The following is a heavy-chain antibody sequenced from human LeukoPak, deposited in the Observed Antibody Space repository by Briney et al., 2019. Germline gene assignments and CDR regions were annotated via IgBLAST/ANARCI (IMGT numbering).Heavy chain of an antibody. J-gene: IGHJ6*02. CDR3: ATVDTAMVTGDYYYYYYGMDV. Sequence: PGTSLRLSCAASGFTFSSFGLHWVRQAPGKGLEWVAVIWYDGNRKYYGDSVKGRFTISRVNSKNTLYLQMNSLRAEDTAVYYCATVDTAMVTGDYYYYYYGMDVWGQGTTVTVSS. CDR1: GFTFSSFG. D-gene: IGHD5-18*01. V-gene: IGHV3-33*01. CDR2: IWYDGNRK.